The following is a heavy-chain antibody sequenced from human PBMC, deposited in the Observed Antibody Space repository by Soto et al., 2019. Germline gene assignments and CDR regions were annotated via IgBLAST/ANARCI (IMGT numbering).Heavy chain of an antibody. CDR2: IYSGGST. J-gene: IGHJ4*02. D-gene: IGHD3-10*01. Sequence: VQLVESGGGLVQPGGSLRLSCAASGFTVSSNYMSWVRQAPGKGLEWVSVIYSGGSTYYADSVKGRFTISRDNSKNTLYLQMNSLRAEDTAVYYCARTPYYGSGSYYRGLFDYWGQGTLVTVSS. CDR3: ARTPYYGSGSYYRGLFDY. CDR1: GFTVSSNY. V-gene: IGHV3-66*01.